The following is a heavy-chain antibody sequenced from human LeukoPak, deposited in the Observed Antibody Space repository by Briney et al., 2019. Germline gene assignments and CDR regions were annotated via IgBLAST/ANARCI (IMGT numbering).Heavy chain of an antibody. Sequence: SETLSLTCTVSGYSISSGYYWGWIRQPPGKGLEWIGSIYHSGSTYYNPSLKSRVTISVDTSKNQFSLKLSSVTAADTAVYYCARDLPGTAFDIWGQGTMVTVSS. V-gene: IGHV4-38-2*02. CDR1: GYSISSGYY. CDR3: ARDLPGTAFDI. CDR2: IYHSGST. J-gene: IGHJ3*02. D-gene: IGHD3-10*01.